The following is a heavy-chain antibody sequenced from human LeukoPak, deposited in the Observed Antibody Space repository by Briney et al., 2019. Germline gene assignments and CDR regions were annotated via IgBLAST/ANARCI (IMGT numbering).Heavy chain of an antibody. J-gene: IGHJ4*02. D-gene: IGHD2-2*01. CDR1: GFTFSSYS. Sequence: GGSLRLSCAASGFTFSSYSMNWVRQAPGKGLEWVSSISSSSSYIYYADSVKGRFTISRDNAKNSLYLQMNSLRAEDTAVYYCARVGCSSNSCYGDYWGQGTLVTVSS. CDR3: ARVGCSSNSCYGDY. CDR2: ISSSSSYI. V-gene: IGHV3-21*01.